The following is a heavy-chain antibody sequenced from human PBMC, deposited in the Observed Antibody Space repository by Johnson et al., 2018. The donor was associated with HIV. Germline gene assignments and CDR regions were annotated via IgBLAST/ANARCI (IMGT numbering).Heavy chain of an antibody. J-gene: IGHJ3*02. CDR3: TTDRYAFDI. CDR2: IKSKTDGGTT. V-gene: IGHV3-15*01. CDR1: GFTFNNYP. D-gene: IGHD1-1*01. Sequence: VQLVESGGGVVQPGRSLRLSCAVSGFTFNNYPMHWVRQAPGKGLEWVGRIKSKTDGGTTDYAAPVKGRFTISRDDSKNNLYLQMNSLKTEDTAVYYCTTDRYAFDIWGQGTLVTVSS.